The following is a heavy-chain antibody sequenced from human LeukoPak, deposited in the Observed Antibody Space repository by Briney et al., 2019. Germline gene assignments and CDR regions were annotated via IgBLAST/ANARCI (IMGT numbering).Heavy chain of an antibody. CDR2: INPSGGST. V-gene: IGHV1-46*01. D-gene: IGHD5-12*01. J-gene: IGHJ4*02. CDR1: GYTFTSYY. Sequence: ASVKVSCKASGYTFTSYYMHWVRQAPGQGLEWMGIINPSGGSTSYAQKFQGRVTMTRDTSTSTVYMELSSLRSEDTAVYYCARGGRRGYSGYDFGYWGQGTLVTVSS. CDR3: ARGGRRGYSGYDFGY.